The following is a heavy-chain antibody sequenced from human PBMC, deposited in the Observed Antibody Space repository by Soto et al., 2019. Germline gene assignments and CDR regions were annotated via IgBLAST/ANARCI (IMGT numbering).Heavy chain of an antibody. CDR3: AKTLRYFDWSVDS. V-gene: IGHV3-23*01. Sequence: GGSLILSCAASGFTFNIYGMTWVRQAPGKGLEWVSAISGSGGSTYYADSVKGRFTISRDNSKNTLYLQMNSLRADDTAVYYCAKTLRYFDWSVDSWGQGTLVTVSS. CDR1: GFTFNIYG. J-gene: IGHJ4*02. CDR2: ISGSGGST. D-gene: IGHD3-9*01.